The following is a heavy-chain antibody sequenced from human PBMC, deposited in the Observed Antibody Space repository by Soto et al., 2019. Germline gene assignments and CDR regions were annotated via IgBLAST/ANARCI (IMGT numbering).Heavy chain of an antibody. CDR2: MNPNSGNT. V-gene: IGHV1-8*01. CDR1: GYTFTSXX. CDR3: ASGFS. Sequence: QVQLVQSGAEVKKPGASVKVSCKASGYTFTSXXINXXRQATGQGLEWMGWMNPNSGNTGYAQQFQGSVTMTRNTFISTAYMEMSSLSSEDTAVDYCASGFSWGQGTLVTVSS. J-gene: IGHJ5*02.